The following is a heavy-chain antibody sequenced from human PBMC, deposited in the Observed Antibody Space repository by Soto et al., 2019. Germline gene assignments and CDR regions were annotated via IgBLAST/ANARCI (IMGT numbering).Heavy chain of an antibody. J-gene: IGHJ2*01. D-gene: IGHD7-27*01. V-gene: IGHV4-31*02. CDR1: GGSIDTSDYY. CDR3: ARHPRITRGWHFDL. Sequence: PSETLSRTCTVSGGSIDTSDYYWSWLRQQPGKVLEWIGYIFHSGDTYYNPSLTGRLAFSLDTSKNQFSLRLTSVTVADTALYFRARHPRITRGWHFDLWGRGTLVTVSS. CDR2: IFHSGDT.